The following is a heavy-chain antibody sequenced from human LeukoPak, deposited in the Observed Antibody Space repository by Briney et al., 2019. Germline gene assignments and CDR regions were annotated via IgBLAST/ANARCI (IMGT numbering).Heavy chain of an antibody. CDR2: IYPGDSDT. V-gene: IGHV5-51*01. CDR1: GYIFTSYW. Sequence: GESLKISCKGSGYIFTSYWLGWVRQMPGKGLEWMGVIYPGDSDTRYSPSFQGQVTISADKSISTAYLQWSTLKASDTAMYYCARQVAATGDFDYWGQGTLVTVSS. J-gene: IGHJ4*02. CDR3: ARQVAATGDFDY. D-gene: IGHD6-13*01.